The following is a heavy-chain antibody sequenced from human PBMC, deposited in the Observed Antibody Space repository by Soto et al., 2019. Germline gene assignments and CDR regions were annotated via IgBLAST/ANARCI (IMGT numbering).Heavy chain of an antibody. Sequence: SVKVSCKASAGTFRSYAIRWVRQAPGQGLEWMGGIIPIFGTANYAQKFQGRVTITADESTSTAYMELSSLRSEDTAVYYWAGAAPLPYGDYDYSGMDVWG. J-gene: IGHJ6*02. CDR1: AGTFRSYA. CDR2: IIPIFGTA. V-gene: IGHV1-69*13. D-gene: IGHD4-17*01. CDR3: AGAAPLPYGDYDYSGMDV.